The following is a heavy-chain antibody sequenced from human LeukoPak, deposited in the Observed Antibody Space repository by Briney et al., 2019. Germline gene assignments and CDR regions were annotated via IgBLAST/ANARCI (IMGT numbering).Heavy chain of an antibody. D-gene: IGHD3-22*01. CDR1: GDSIGSSRYY. V-gene: IGHV4-39*01. Sequence: SETLSLTCTVSGDSIGSSRYYWGWIRQPPGKGLEWIGSIYYSGSTYYNTSLKSRVTISVDTSKNQFSLKLSSVIAADTAVYYCARALVVVITDWGQGTLVTVSS. CDR3: ARALVVVITD. CDR2: IYYSGST. J-gene: IGHJ4*02.